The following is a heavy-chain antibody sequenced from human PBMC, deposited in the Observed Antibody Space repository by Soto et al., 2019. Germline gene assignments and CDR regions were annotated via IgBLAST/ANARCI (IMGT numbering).Heavy chain of an antibody. CDR2: ISSSSSYI. J-gene: IGHJ4*02. CDR1: GFTFSSYS. Sequence: EVQLVESGGGLVKPGGSLRLSCAASGFTFSSYSMNWVRQAPGKGLEWVSSISSSSSYIYYADSVKGRFTISRDNAKNSLYLQMNSLRAEDTAVYYCARPHPIAARTTAFAYWGQGTLVTVSS. D-gene: IGHD6-6*01. V-gene: IGHV3-21*01. CDR3: ARPHPIAARTTAFAY.